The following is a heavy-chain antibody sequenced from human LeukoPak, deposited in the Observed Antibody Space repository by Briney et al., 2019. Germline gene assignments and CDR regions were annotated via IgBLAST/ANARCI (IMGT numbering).Heavy chain of an antibody. CDR2: ISGSGGST. CDR1: GFTFSDYA. J-gene: IGHJ4*02. Sequence: GGSLRLSCAASGFTFSDYAMSWVRQAPGKGLKWVSVISGSGGSTYNAGSVKGRFTISRDNSKNTLYLQMNSLRAEDTAVYYCAKSVESAVTTNPYFDYWGQGTLVTVSS. D-gene: IGHD4-17*01. CDR3: AKSVESAVTTNPYFDY. V-gene: IGHV3-23*01.